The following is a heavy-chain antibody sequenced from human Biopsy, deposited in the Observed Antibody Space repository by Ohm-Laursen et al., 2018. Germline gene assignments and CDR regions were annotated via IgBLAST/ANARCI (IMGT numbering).Heavy chain of an antibody. D-gene: IGHD2/OR15-2a*01. V-gene: IGHV4-34*01. J-gene: IGHJ3*02. CDR3: AKNLAVSSYALDI. CDR2: INQRGFT. CDR1: GGSVSSDY. Sequence: SGTLSLTCAVSGGSVSSDYWNWIRQSPGKGLEWIGEINQRGFTSNNPSLKSRVAISVDTSKNQFSLKLCSVTAADTAVYYCAKNLAVSSYALDIWGQGTMVTVSS.